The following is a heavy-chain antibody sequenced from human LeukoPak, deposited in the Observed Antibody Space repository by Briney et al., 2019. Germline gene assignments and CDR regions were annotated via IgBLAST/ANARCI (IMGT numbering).Heavy chain of an antibody. Sequence: ASVKVSCKASGGTFSRYDINWVRQASGQGLEYLGFMKSDSGQTVLPQRLQGRVTMTMNTSTGTAYLELSGLTSEDTAVYYCARGGEAVAGTPFDYWGQGTLVAVSS. CDR1: GGTFSRYD. J-gene: IGHJ4*02. CDR3: ARGGEAVAGTPFDY. D-gene: IGHD6-13*01. CDR2: MKSDSGQT. V-gene: IGHV1-8*01.